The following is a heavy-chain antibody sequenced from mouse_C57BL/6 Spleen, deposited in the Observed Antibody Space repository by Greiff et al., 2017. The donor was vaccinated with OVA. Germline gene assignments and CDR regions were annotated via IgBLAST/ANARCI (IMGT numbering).Heavy chain of an antibody. CDR1: GYTFTDYY. CDR3: AREEGYYFDY. CDR2: INPNNGGT. J-gene: IGHJ2*01. Sequence: VQLKQSGPELVKPGASVKISCKASGYTFTDYYMNWVKQSHGKSLEWIGDINPNNGGTSYNQKFKGKATLTVDKSSSTAYMELRSLTSEDSAVYYCAREEGYYFDYWGQGTTLTVSS. V-gene: IGHV1-26*01.